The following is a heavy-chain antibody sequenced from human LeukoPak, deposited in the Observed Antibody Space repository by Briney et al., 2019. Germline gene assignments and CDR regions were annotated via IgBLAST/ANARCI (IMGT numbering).Heavy chain of an antibody. CDR2: ISGST. Sequence: GGSLRLSCAASEFTFRSYAMSWVRQAPGEGLEWVSAISGSTYYADSVKGRFTISRDNSKNTLYLQMNSLSAEDTAVYYCAKDYSGSYTNFDYWGQGTLVTVSS. D-gene: IGHD1-26*01. CDR3: AKDYSGSYTNFDY. J-gene: IGHJ4*02. V-gene: IGHV3-23*01. CDR1: EFTFRSYA.